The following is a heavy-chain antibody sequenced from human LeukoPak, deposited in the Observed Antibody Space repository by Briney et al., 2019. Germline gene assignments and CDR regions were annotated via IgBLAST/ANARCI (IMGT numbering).Heavy chain of an antibody. J-gene: IGHJ4*02. CDR1: GFTFTSYA. D-gene: IGHD4-23*01. Sequence: PGGSLRLSCAASGFTFTSYAMNWVRQAPGKGLEWVSVIIGNGVTTYYADSVEGRFTISRDNSKNTVFLQVNSLRAEDTAVYYCAREIGVGTLDFWGQGTLVIVSS. CDR3: AREIGVGTLDF. V-gene: IGHV3-23*01. CDR2: IIGNGVTT.